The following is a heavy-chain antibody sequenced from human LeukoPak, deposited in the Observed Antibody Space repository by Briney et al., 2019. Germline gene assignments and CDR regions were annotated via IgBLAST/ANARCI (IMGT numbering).Heavy chain of an antibody. D-gene: IGHD6-19*01. J-gene: IGHJ4*02. CDR1: GGSISSGGYY. CDR2: IYYSGST. V-gene: IGHV4-31*03. CDR3: ARGSVAGNGVDY. Sequence: SETLSLTCTVSGGSISSGGYYWSWIRQHPGKGLEWIGYIYYSGSTYYNPSLKSRVTISVDTSKNQFSLKLSSVTAADTAVYYCARGSVAGNGVDYWGQGTLVTVSS.